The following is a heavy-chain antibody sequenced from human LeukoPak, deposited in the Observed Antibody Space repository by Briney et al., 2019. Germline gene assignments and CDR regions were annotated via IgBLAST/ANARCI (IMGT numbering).Heavy chain of an antibody. V-gene: IGHV3-11*04. Sequence: GGSLRLSXAASGFTFSDYYMSWIRQAPGKGLEWVSYISSSGSNIYYADSVKGRFTISRDNAKNSLYLQMNSLRAEDTAVYYCARKSITIFGVVAHGFDPWGQGTLVTVSS. CDR3: ARKSITIFGVVAHGFDP. D-gene: IGHD3-3*01. J-gene: IGHJ5*02. CDR2: ISSSGSNI. CDR1: GFTFSDYY.